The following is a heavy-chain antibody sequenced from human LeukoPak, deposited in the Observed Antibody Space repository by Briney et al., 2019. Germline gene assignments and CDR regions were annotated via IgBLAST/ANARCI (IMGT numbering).Heavy chain of an antibody. D-gene: IGHD7-27*01. Sequence: GGSLRLSCAVSGFIFSNYWMSWVSRSPVKGLDWVATIKIDGSEIYYVDSVRGRFTISRDNVRNSLYLQMHSLRGEDTAVYYCAREGTLRAHWDPFDYWGQGTLVTVSS. CDR3: AREGTLRAHWDPFDY. CDR1: GFIFSNYW. J-gene: IGHJ4*02. CDR2: IKIDGSEI. V-gene: IGHV3-7*01.